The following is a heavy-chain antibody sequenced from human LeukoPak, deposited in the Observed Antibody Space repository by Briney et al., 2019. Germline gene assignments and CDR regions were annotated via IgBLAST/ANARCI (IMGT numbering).Heavy chain of an antibody. CDR3: AREQSYYPYMDV. D-gene: IGHD3-10*01. J-gene: IGHJ6*03. CDR1: AFTFSNYV. CDR2: IYSGGST. V-gene: IGHV3-53*01. Sequence: PGGSLRLSCPASAFTFSNYVMSWVRQAPGKGLEWVSVIYSGGSTYYADSVKGRFTISRDNSKNTLYLQMNSLRAEDTAVYYCAREQSYYPYMDVWGKGTTVTVSS.